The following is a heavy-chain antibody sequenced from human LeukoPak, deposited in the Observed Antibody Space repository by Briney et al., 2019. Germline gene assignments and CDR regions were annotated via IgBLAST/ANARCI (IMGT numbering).Heavy chain of an antibody. CDR3: ARSGTDYYDSSGYLPHFDY. CDR2: NYYSGST. J-gene: IGHJ4*02. V-gene: IGHV4-34*09. Sequence: SETLSLTCAVYGESFSGYYWSWIRQPPGKGLEWIGYNYYSGSTYYNPSLKSRVTISVDTSKNQFSLELSSVTAADTAVYYCARSGTDYYDSSGYLPHFDYWGQGTLVTVSS. D-gene: IGHD3-22*01. CDR1: GESFSGYY.